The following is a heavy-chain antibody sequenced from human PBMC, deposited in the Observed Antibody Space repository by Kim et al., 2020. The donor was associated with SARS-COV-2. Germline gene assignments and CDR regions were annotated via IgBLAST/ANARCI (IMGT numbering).Heavy chain of an antibody. CDR3: ARSRFAAAGTGAFDI. D-gene: IGHD6-13*01. V-gene: IGHV3-23*01. Sequence: GGSLRLSCAASGFTFNNDPMTWVRQAPEKGLEWVSTIRDSDEKTFYADSVKGRFTISRDTSKNTLYLRMHSLRVEDTAIYYCARSRFAAAGTGAFDIWGQRTMVTVS. CDR1: GFTFNNDP. CDR2: IRDSDEKT. J-gene: IGHJ3*02.